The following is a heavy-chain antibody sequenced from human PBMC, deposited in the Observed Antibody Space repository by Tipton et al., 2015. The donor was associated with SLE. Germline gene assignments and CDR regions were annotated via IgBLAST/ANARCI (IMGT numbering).Heavy chain of an antibody. CDR3: ARLKFEWELYYYYGMDV. D-gene: IGHD1-26*01. J-gene: IGHJ6*02. V-gene: IGHV4-30-4*08. Sequence: TLSLTCTVSGGSISSGDYYWSWIRQPPGKGLEWIGYIYYSGSTYYNPSLKSRVTISVDTSKNQFSLKLSSVTAADTAVYYCARLKFEWELYYYYGMDVWGQGTTVTVSS. CDR1: GGSISSGDYY. CDR2: IYYSGST.